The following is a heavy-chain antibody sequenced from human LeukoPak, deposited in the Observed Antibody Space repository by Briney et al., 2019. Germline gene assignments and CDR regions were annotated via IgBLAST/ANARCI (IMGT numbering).Heavy chain of an antibody. CDR1: GFTFSSYA. V-gene: IGHV3-23*01. CDR3: AKDLGRYRNNYFDY. Sequence: GGSLGLSCAASGFTFSSYAMSWVRQAPEKGLEWVSTISGSGGGTYYADSVKGRFTISRDDSKNTLYLQMNSLRAEDTAVYYCAKDLGRYRNNYFDYWGQGTLVTVSS. D-gene: IGHD1-26*01. J-gene: IGHJ4*02. CDR2: ISGSGGGT.